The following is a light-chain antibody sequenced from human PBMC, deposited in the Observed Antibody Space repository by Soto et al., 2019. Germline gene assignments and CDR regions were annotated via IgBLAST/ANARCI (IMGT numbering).Light chain of an antibody. Sequence: EIVMTQSPATLSVSSGERATLSCRASQNLSRNLAWYQQRPGQAPRLLIHGASTTATGVPARFSGSGSGTDFTLPISSLHSEDFSVYYFHHYDSSPPTFGQGTNLHIK. CDR2: GAS. J-gene: IGKJ2*01. CDR3: HHYDSSPPT. V-gene: IGKV3-15*01. CDR1: QNLSRN.